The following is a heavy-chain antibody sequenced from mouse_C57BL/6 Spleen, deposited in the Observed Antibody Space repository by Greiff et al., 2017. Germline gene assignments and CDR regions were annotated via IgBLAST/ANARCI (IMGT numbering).Heavy chain of an antibody. D-gene: IGHD1-1*01. CDR3: TRDTHYYGSSYRYFDV. CDR2: ISSGGDYI. Sequence: EVKLVESGEGLVKPGGSLKLSCAASGFTFSSYAMSWVRQTPEKRLEWVAYISSGGDYIYYADTVKGRFTISRDNARNTLYLQMSSLKSEDTAMYYCTRDTHYYGSSYRYFDVWGTGTTVTVSS. V-gene: IGHV5-9-1*02. J-gene: IGHJ1*03. CDR1: GFTFSSYA.